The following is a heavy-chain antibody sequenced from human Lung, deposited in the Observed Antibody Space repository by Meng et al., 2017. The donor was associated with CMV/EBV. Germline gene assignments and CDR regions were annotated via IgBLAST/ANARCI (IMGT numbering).Heavy chain of an antibody. D-gene: IGHD3-10*01. J-gene: IGHJ1*01. Sequence: QLPCRECGSPQVKPWDTLSRSYALSGYPIALHNWWAWVRQPPGNGLEWIGEIPHRGRSAYNPSLKSRVSMSIDKSKNPFSLKLTSGTAADTAVYHCLRRSGGSVWGQGTLVTVSS. CDR1: GYPIALHNW. CDR3: LRRSGGSV. CDR2: IPHRGRS. V-gene: IGHV4-4*02.